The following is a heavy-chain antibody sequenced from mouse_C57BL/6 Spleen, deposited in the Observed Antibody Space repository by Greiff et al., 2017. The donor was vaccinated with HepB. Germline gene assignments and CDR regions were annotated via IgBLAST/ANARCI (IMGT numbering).Heavy chain of an antibody. V-gene: IGHV1-80*01. Sequence: LVESGASVKISCKASGYAFSSYWMNWVKQRPGKGLEWIGQIYPGDGDTNYNGKFKGKATLTADKSSSTAYKQLSSLTSEDFAVYFCALYGNYVENAMDYWGQGTSVTVSS. J-gene: IGHJ4*01. D-gene: IGHD2-1*01. CDR1: GYAFSSYW. CDR2: IYPGDGDT. CDR3: ALYGNYVENAMDY.